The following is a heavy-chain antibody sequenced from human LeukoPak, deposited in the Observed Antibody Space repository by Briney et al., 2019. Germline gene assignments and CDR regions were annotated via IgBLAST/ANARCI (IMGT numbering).Heavy chain of an antibody. J-gene: IGHJ5*02. V-gene: IGHV3-33*01. D-gene: IGHD6-13*01. CDR1: GFTFSSYG. Sequence: GRSLRLSCAASGFTFSSYGMHWVRQAPGKGLEWVAVIWYDGSNKYYADSVKGRFTISRDNSKNTLYLQMNSLRAEDTAVYYCARDRIAAAVTNWFDPWGQGTLVTVSS. CDR2: IWYDGSNK. CDR3: ARDRIAAAVTNWFDP.